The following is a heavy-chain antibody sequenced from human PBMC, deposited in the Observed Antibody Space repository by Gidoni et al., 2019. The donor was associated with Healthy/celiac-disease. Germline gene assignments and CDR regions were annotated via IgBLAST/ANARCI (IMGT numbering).Heavy chain of an antibody. CDR1: GFSFRRSS. CDR2: MSGSGGST. Sequence: EVHLLESGGGLVQLGGSLRLSCAASGFSFRRSSMSWVRQAPGKGLEWVSAMSGSGGSTYYADSVKGRFTISRDNSKNTLYLQMNSLRAEDTAVYYCAKRGRGYYDSSGYRYFDYWGQGTLVTVSS. J-gene: IGHJ4*02. D-gene: IGHD3-22*01. V-gene: IGHV3-23*01. CDR3: AKRGRGYYDSSGYRYFDY.